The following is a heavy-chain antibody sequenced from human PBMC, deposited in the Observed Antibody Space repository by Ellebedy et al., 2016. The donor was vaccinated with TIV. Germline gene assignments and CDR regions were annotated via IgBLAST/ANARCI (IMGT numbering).Heavy chain of an antibody. CDR1: GFTFSDYY. D-gene: IGHD3-22*01. CDR2: ISSSGSTI. CDR3: ARRRESSGYYYYGMDV. Sequence: GESLKISXAASGFTFSDYYMSWIRQAPGKGLEWVSYISSSGSTIYYADSVKGRFTISRDNAKNSLYLQMNSLRAEDTAVYYCARRRESSGYYYYGMDVWGQGTTVTVSS. V-gene: IGHV3-11*01. J-gene: IGHJ6*02.